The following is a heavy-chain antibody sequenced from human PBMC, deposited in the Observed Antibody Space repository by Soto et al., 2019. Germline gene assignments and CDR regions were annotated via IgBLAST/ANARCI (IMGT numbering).Heavy chain of an antibody. CDR1: GGSIISTNW. J-gene: IGHJ4*02. CDR3: AREDPVGSI. CDR2: IDHSGTT. V-gene: IGHV4-4*02. D-gene: IGHD2-21*01. Sequence: QVQLQESGPGLVKPSGTLSLTCAVSGGSIISTNWWRWVRQPPGKGLEWIGEIDHSGTTNYNPSLNSRLTISVDKSTNQFSLNRYSVTAADAAVYFCAREDPVGSIWGQGTLVTVSS.